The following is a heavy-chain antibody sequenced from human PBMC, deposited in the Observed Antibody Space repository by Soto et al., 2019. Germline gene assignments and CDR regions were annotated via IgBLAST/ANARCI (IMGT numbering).Heavy chain of an antibody. D-gene: IGHD3-3*01. Sequence: PGGSLRLSCAASGFTFSSYSMNWVRQAPGKGLEWVSSISSSSSYIYYADSVKGRFTISRDNAKNSLYLQMNSLRAEDTAVYYCAREKRVYYDFWSGYYRAFDIWGQGTMVTVS. J-gene: IGHJ3*02. V-gene: IGHV3-21*01. CDR3: AREKRVYYDFWSGYYRAFDI. CDR2: ISSSSSYI. CDR1: GFTFSSYS.